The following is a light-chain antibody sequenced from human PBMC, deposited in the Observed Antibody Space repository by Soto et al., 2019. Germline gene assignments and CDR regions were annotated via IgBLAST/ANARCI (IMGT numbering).Light chain of an antibody. J-gene: IGKJ5*01. Sequence: DIQMTQSPSSLSASVGDRVTITCQASQDISNYLNWYQQKPGKAPKLLIYDASNLETGVPSRFSGSKSGTDFTFTISSEQPEDIATYYCQQYDNLPSITFGQGTRLEIK. CDR3: QQYDNLPSIT. V-gene: IGKV1-33*01. CDR1: QDISNY. CDR2: DAS.